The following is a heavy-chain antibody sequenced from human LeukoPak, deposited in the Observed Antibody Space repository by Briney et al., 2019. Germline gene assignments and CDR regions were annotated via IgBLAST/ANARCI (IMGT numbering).Heavy chain of an antibody. V-gene: IGHV4-59*01. CDR2: IYYSGST. J-gene: IGHJ5*02. D-gene: IGHD4-17*01. CDR3: ARYTVTTYNWFDP. Sequence: SETLSLTCTVSGGSISSYYWSWIRQPPGKGLEWIGYIYYSGSTNYNPSLKSRVTISVDTSKNQFSLKLSSVTAADTAVYYCARYTVTTYNWFDPWGQGTLVTVSS. CDR1: GGSISSYY.